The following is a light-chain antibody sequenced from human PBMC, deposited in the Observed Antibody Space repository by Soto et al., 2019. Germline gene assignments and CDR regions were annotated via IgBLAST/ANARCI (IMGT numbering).Light chain of an antibody. Sequence: QSALTQPPSVSGSPGQSITISCPGTSSDVGGYSYVSWYQHHPGKAPKLMIFDVSNRPSGVSNRFSGSKSGNTASLTISGLQPEDEADYYCSSYTTGNTRQIVFGTGTKVTVL. CDR2: DVS. V-gene: IGLV2-14*03. J-gene: IGLJ1*01. CDR3: SSYTTGNTRQIV. CDR1: SSDVGGYSY.